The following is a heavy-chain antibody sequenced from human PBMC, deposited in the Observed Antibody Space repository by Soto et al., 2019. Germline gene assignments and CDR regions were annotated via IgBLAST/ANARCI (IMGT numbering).Heavy chain of an antibody. V-gene: IGHV4-39*01. CDR1: GGSISSSSYY. Sequence: ASETLSLTCTVSGGSISSSSYYWGWIRQPPGKGLEWIGSIYYSGSTYYNPSLKSRVTISVDTSKNQSSLKLSSVTAADTAVYYCARTRRFTTFIDVVTKPNLRYGMDVWGQGTTVTVSS. D-gene: IGHD3-3*01. CDR2: IYYSGST. CDR3: ARTRRFTTFIDVVTKPNLRYGMDV. J-gene: IGHJ6*02.